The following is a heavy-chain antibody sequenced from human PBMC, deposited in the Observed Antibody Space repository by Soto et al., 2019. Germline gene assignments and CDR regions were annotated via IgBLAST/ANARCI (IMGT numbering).Heavy chain of an antibody. CDR1: GFTFSTYG. CDR3: AKFGYSVYDYTYYYGLEV. CDR2: IAHDGSRE. V-gene: IGHV3-30*18. J-gene: IGHJ6*02. D-gene: IGHD5-12*01. Sequence: QVQMVESGGGVVQPGRSLRLSCAASGFTFSTYGIHWVRQAPGKGLEWVAVIAHDGSREYYADSVKGRFAISRDNSKNTLYPQMNSLRAEDTAVYYCAKFGYSVYDYTYYYGLEVWGQGTTVTVSS.